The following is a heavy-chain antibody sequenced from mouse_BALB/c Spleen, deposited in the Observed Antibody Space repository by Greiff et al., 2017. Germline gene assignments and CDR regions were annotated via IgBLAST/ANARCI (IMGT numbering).Heavy chain of an antibody. CDR2: ISDGGSYT. CDR3: ARATAYYRYSWFAY. V-gene: IGHV5-4*02. CDR1: GFTFSDYY. J-gene: IGHJ3*01. D-gene: IGHD2-14*01. Sequence: DVKLVESGGGLVKPGGSLKLSCAASGFTFSDYYMYWVRQTPEKRLEWVATISDGGSYTYYPDSVKGRFTISRDNAKNNLYLQMSSLKSEDTAMYYCARATAYYRYSWFAYWGQGTLVTVSA.